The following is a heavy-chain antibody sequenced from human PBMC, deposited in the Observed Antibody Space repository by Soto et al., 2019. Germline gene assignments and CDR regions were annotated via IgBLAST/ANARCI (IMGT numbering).Heavy chain of an antibody. V-gene: IGHV3-15*01. CDR1: GFTFSHAW. CDR2: IRSKGDGGTT. D-gene: IGHD2-15*01. CDR3: AKDQAGGYFYYYGIVV. J-gene: IGHJ6*02. Sequence: GGSLRLSCAASGFTFSHAWMSWVRQAPGKGLEWVGRIRSKGDGGTTDYAAPVKGRFTISGDDSKNTLFLQMNSLKAEDTAVYYCAKDQAGGYFYYYGIVVWGQGTTVTVYS.